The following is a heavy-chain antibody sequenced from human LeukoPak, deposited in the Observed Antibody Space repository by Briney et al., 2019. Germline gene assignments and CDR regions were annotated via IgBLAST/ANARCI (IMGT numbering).Heavy chain of an antibody. CDR1: GGTFSSYA. CDR2: IIPIFGTA. J-gene: IGHJ4*02. V-gene: IGHV1-69*05. CDR3: ASGAEDWGLDY. D-gene: IGHD7-27*01. Sequence: SVKVSCKASGGTFSSYAISWVRQAPGQGLEWMGRIIPIFGTANYAQKFQGRVTITTDESTSTAYMELSSLRSEDTAVYYCASGAEDWGLDYWGRGTLVTVSS.